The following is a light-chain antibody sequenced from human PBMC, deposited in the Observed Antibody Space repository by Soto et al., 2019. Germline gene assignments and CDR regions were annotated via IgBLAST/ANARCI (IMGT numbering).Light chain of an antibody. CDR3: QQYGSYSSYT. Sequence: DIQMTQSPSTLSASVGDRVTITCRASQSISSWLAWYLQKPGKAPQFLIYKASNLQDGVPSRFSGSGSGTEFTLTISSLQPDDFATYYCQQYGSYSSYTFGQGTKLEIK. CDR2: KAS. J-gene: IGKJ2*01. CDR1: QSISSW. V-gene: IGKV1-5*03.